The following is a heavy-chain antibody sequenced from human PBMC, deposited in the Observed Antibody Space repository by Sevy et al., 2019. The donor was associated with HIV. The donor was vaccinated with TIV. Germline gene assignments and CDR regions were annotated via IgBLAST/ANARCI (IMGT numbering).Heavy chain of an antibody. CDR3: ARGSRGTFGS. CDR2: INTDGKII. J-gene: IGHJ4*02. CDR1: GFTFTSDY. Sequence: GGSLRLSCAASGFTFTSDYMHWVRQPPGKGLVWVSHINTDGKIIRNGDDGKGRFTTSRDNAKNTLYLQMNSLRAEDTAVYYCARGSRGTFGSWGQGTLVTVSS. V-gene: IGHV3-74*01. D-gene: IGHD1-26*01.